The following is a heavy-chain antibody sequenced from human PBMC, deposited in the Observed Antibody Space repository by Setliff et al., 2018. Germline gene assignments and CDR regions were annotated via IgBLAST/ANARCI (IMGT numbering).Heavy chain of an antibody. CDR3: ARGPVMIVATGYFDY. CDR1: GGSISSGSYY. Sequence: SETLSLTCTVSGGSISSGSYYWSWIRQPAGKGLEWIGRIYTSGSTNYDPSLKSRVTISVDTSKNQFSLKLSSVTAADTAVYYCARGPVMIVATGYFDYWGQGTLVTVSS. CDR2: IYTSGST. J-gene: IGHJ4*02. V-gene: IGHV4-61*02. D-gene: IGHD3-22*01.